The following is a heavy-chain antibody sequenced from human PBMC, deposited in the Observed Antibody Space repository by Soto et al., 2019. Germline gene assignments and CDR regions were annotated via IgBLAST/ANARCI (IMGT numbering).Heavy chain of an antibody. D-gene: IGHD5-12*01. CDR3: ARGGNRYSNTASGVGGFDF. J-gene: IGHJ4*02. CDR1: GVSISSSY. Sequence: LSLTCTVCGVSISSSYWSWIRQSPGTGLEWIGYIYYTGTTNYNPSLKRRVTISLDTAKNQFSLNVNSLTTADTAVYFCARGGNRYSNTASGVGGFDFWGQGTLVTVSS. CDR2: IYYTGTT. V-gene: IGHV4-59*01.